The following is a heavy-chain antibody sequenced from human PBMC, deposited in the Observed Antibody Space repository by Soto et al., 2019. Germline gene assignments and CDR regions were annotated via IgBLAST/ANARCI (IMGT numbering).Heavy chain of an antibody. V-gene: IGHV3-33*01. CDR1: GFTFSSYG. CDR3: ARGGGLVPAAFRGGYYFDY. D-gene: IGHD2-2*01. J-gene: IGHJ4*02. Sequence: QVQLVESGGGVVQPGRSLRLSCAASGFTFSSYGMHWVRQAPGKGLEWVAVIWYDGSNKYYADSVKGRFTISRDNSKNTLYLQMNSLRAEDTAVYYCARGGGLVPAAFRGGYYFDYWGQGTLVTVSS. CDR2: IWYDGSNK.